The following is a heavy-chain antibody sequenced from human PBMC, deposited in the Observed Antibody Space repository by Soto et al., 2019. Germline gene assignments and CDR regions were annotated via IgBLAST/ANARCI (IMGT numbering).Heavy chain of an antibody. V-gene: IGHV3-23*01. D-gene: IGHD3-22*01. J-gene: IGHJ4*02. CDR3: ARSYYYDSSGYYSLFDY. CDR2: ISGSGGST. Sequence: GGSLRLSCAASGFTFSSYAMSWVRQAPGKGLEWVSAISGSGGSTYYADSVKGRFTISRDNSKNTLYLQMNSLRAEDTAVYYCARSYYYDSSGYYSLFDYWGQGTLVTVSS. CDR1: GFTFSSYA.